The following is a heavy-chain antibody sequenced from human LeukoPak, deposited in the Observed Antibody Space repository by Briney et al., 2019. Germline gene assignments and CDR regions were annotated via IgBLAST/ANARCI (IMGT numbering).Heavy chain of an antibody. Sequence: PGGSLRLSSAASGFTFSSYAMSWVRQAPGKGLEWVSGISSSGSGGSTYYADSVKGRFTISRDNSKNTLYLQINSVRAEDTAVYYCARAYSSSWYDFWGQGTLVTVSS. CDR1: GFTFSSYA. J-gene: IGHJ5*01. CDR2: ISSSGSGGST. CDR3: ARAYSSSWYDF. V-gene: IGHV3-23*01. D-gene: IGHD6-13*01.